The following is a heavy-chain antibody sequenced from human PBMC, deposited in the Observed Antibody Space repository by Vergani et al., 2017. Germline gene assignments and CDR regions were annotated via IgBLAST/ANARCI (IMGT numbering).Heavy chain of an antibody. CDR2: VYFTGSS. CDR3: ARAEFSTNFYGQSYYLDY. CDR1: GVSINSRYY. J-gene: IGHJ4*02. D-gene: IGHD6-6*01. V-gene: IGHV4-4*07. Sequence: QVQLQESGPGLVKSSQTLSLTCRVFGVSINSRYYWTWVRQPAGKGLQWLGRVYFTGSSNYNPSLRSRLSLSIDTSLNEFSLKLHSVSADDSAMYFCARAEFSTNFYGQSYYLDYWGQGIPVTVSS.